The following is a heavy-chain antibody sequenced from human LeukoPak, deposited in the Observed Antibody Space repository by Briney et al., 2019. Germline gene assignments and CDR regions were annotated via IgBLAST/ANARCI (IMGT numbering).Heavy chain of an antibody. CDR3: ARESVVVITQYYFDY. D-gene: IGHD3-22*01. J-gene: IGHJ4*02. V-gene: IGHV3-33*01. CDR1: GFTFSSYG. CDR2: IWYDGSNK. Sequence: GGSLRLSCAASGFTFSSYGMHRVRQAPGKGLEWVAVIWYDGSNKYYADSVKGRFTISRDNSKNTLYLQMNSLRAEDTAVYYCARESVVVITQYYFDYWGQGTLVTVSS.